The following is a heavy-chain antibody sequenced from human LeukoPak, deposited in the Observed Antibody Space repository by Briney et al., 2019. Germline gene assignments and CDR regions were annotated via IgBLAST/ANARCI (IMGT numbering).Heavy chain of an antibody. V-gene: IGHV1-18*01. CDR1: GYTFTSYG. D-gene: IGHD6-19*01. CDR2: ISAYNGNT. Sequence: ASVKVSCKASGYTFTSYGISWVRQAPGQGLEWMGWISAYNGNTNYAQKLQGRVTMTTDTSTSTAYKELRSLRSDDTAVYYCARDTRIAVSYYFDYWGQGTLVTVSS. CDR3: ARDTRIAVSYYFDY. J-gene: IGHJ4*02.